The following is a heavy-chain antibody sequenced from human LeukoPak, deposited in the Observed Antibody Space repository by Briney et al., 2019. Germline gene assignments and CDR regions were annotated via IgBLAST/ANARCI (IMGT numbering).Heavy chain of an antibody. V-gene: IGHV3-21*01. J-gene: IGHJ3*02. Sequence: GGSLRLSCAASGFTFSGYSMNWVRQAPGKGLEWVSSISSSSSYIYYADSVKGRFTISRDNAKNSLYLQMNSLRAEDTAVYYCARDGGYYYDSSGYYYVLYAFDIWGQGTMVTVSS. D-gene: IGHD3-22*01. CDR3: ARDGGYYYDSSGYYYVLYAFDI. CDR1: GFTFSGYS. CDR2: ISSSSSYI.